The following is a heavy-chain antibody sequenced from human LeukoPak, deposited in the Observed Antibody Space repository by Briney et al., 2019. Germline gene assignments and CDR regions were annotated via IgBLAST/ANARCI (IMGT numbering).Heavy chain of an antibody. CDR3: AITRDGYNYDY. J-gene: IGHJ4*02. V-gene: IGHV4-59*01. D-gene: IGHD5-24*01. Sequence: PSETLSLTCTVSGGSISSYYWSWIRQPPGKGLEWIGYIYYSGSTNYNPSLKSRVTISVDTSKNQFSLKLSSVTAADTAVYYCAITRDGYNYDYWGQGTLVTVFS. CDR1: GGSISSYY. CDR2: IYYSGST.